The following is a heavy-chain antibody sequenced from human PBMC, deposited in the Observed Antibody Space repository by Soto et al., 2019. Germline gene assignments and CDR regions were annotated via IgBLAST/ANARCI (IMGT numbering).Heavy chain of an antibody. V-gene: IGHV3-66*01. CDR2: IYSGGTT. J-gene: IGHJ5*02. D-gene: IGHD3-22*01. CDR3: ARNGDSSDYRGWFGP. Sequence: EVQLVESGGGLVQPGGSLRLSCAASGFTVSSNYMSWVRQAPGKGLEWVSVIYSGGTTYYADSVTGRFTISRDNSKNTPYLPMDRRRAGATAVYYCARNGDSSDYRGWFGPWGQGTVVTVSS. CDR1: GFTVSSNY.